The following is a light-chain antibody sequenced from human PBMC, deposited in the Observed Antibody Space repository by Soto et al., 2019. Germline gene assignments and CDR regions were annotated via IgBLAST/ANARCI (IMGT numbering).Light chain of an antibody. Sequence: DVVLPQSPLSLPVTLGQSASISCRSSQRLVLRDGNTYLNWFHQRPGQSPRRLIYKVSNRDSGVPDRFSGSGSGTDFTLTISSVEAEDVGVYYCMQGTHWPRTFGQGTKLEIK. J-gene: IGKJ2*01. CDR1: QRLVLRDGNTY. CDR3: MQGTHWPRT. CDR2: KVS. V-gene: IGKV2-30*02.